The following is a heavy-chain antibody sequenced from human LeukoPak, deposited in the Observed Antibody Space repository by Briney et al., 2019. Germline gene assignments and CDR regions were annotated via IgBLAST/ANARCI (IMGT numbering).Heavy chain of an antibody. CDR1: GYAFTSYY. J-gene: IGHJ6*03. CDR2: INPSGGST. D-gene: IGHD3-3*01. V-gene: IGHV1-46*01. CDR3: ASKKGYDRKYYYYMDV. Sequence: GASVKVSCKASGYAFTSYYMHWVRQAPGQGLEWMGIINPSGGSTSYAQKFQGRVTMTRDMSTSTVYMELSSLRSEDTAVYYCASKKGYDRKYYYYMDVWGKGTTVTVSS.